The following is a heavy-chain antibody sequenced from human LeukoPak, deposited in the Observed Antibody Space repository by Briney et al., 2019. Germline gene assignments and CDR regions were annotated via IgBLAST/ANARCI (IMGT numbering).Heavy chain of an antibody. V-gene: IGHV3-13*01. Sequence: GGSLRLSCAASGFTFSSYDMHWVRQATGKGLEWVSAIGTAGDTYYPGSVKGRFTISRENAKNSLYLQMNSLRAGDTAVYYCARAVPDYGDLYYFDYWGQGTLVTVSS. CDR2: IGTAGDT. J-gene: IGHJ4*02. CDR1: GFTFSSYD. CDR3: ARAVPDYGDLYYFDY. D-gene: IGHD4-17*01.